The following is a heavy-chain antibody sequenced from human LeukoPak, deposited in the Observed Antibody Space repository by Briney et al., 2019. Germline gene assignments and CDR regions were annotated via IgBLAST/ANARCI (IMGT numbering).Heavy chain of an antibody. CDR2: IWYDGSNK. CDR1: GFTFSSYG. V-gene: IGHV3-33*01. CDR3: ARDREYSGSYFVDY. Sequence: GRSLRLSCAASGFTFSSYGMHWVRQAPGKGLEGVAVIWYDGSNKYYADSVKGRFTISRDNSKNTLYLQMNSLRAEDTAVYYCARDREYSGSYFVDYWGQGTLVTVSS. J-gene: IGHJ4*02. D-gene: IGHD1-26*01.